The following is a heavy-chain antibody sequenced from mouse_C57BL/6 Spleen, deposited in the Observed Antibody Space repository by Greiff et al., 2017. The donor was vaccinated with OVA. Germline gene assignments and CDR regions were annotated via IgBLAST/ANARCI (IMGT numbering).Heavy chain of an antibody. D-gene: IGHD1-2*01. CDR2: IDPSDSYP. J-gene: IGHJ4*01. V-gene: IGHV1-50*01. Sequence: VQLQQPGAELVKPGASVKLSCKASGYTFTSYWMQWVNQRPGQGLEWIGEIDPSDSYPNSNPKFKGKATMTVDTSSSTAYMQLISLTSRDSAVYYCARGREYGHYARDYWGQGTSVTVSS. CDR1: GYTFTSYW. CDR3: ARGREYGHYARDY.